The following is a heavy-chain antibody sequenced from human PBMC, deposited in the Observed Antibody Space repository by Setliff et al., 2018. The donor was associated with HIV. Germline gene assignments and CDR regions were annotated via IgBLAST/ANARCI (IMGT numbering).Heavy chain of an antibody. V-gene: IGHV1-3*01. CDR1: GYIFTIYA. J-gene: IGHJ3*02. Sequence: AASVKVSCKASGYIFTIYAIHWVRQAPGQRLEWMGWINGGNGNTKYSQKFQGRVTITRDATASTAYMELTSLRSEGTAAYYCARVGLYGGYDYVNRAFDIWGQGTMVTVSS. CDR3: ARVGLYGGYDYVNRAFDI. D-gene: IGHD3-16*01. CDR2: INGGNGNT.